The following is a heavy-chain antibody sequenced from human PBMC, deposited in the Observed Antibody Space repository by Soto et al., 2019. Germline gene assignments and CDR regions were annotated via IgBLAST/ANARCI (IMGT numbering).Heavy chain of an antibody. CDR3: ARGRGYSYGPYYFDY. J-gene: IGHJ4*02. CDR2: IYYSGTT. CDR1: GGSISSVAYY. Sequence: SETLSLTCTVSGGSISSVAYYWSWFRQLPGKGLEWIGDIYYSGTTYHNPSLRSRLTISGDASKNQFSLKLSSVTDADTALYYCARGRGYSYGPYYFDYWGQGTLVTVSS. V-gene: IGHV4-31*03. D-gene: IGHD5-18*01.